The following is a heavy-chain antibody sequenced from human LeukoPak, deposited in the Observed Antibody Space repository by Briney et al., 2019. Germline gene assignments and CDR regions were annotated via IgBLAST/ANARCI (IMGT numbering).Heavy chain of an antibody. V-gene: IGHV1-46*01. Sequence: ASVKVSCTASGYTFTSNYVHWVRQAPGQGLEWVGMIYPRDGSTSYAQKFQGRVIVSRDTSTSTVHMELSGLRSEDTAVYYCARDQEGFDYWGQGTLSPSPQ. CDR2: IYPRDGST. CDR1: GYTFTSNY. CDR3: ARDQEGFDY. J-gene: IGHJ4*02.